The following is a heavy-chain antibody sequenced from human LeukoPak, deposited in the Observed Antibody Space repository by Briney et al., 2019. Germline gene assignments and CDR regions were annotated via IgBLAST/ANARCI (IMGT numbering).Heavy chain of an antibody. CDR1: GFTFSSYA. V-gene: IGHV3-21*01. J-gene: IGHJ6*04. Sequence: PGGSLRLSCAASGFTFSSYAMSRVRQAPGKGLEWVSSISSSSSYIYYADSVKGRFTISRDNAKNSLYLQMNSLRAEDTAVYYCAREPYGDFMDVWGKGTTVTISS. CDR2: ISSSSSYI. CDR3: AREPYGDFMDV. D-gene: IGHD4-17*01.